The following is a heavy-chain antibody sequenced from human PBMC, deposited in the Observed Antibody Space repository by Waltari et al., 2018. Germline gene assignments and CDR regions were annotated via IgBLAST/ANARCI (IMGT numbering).Heavy chain of an antibody. CDR2: IWYDGSNK. CDR1: GFDFSTYG. CDR3: ARPIGWYSYYFGMDV. D-gene: IGHD6-19*01. J-gene: IGHJ6*02. V-gene: IGHV3-33*01. Sequence: VQMVKSGGGVVQPGRSRRRPCAGSGFDFSTYGMPWVRQAPGKGLEWVAVIWYDGSNKYYADSVKGRFTISRDNSKNTLYLQMNSLRAEDTAVYYCARPIGWYSYYFGMDVWGQGTTVTVSS.